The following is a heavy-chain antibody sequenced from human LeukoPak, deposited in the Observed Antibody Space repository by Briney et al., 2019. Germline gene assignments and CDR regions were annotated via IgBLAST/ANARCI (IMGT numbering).Heavy chain of an antibody. CDR1: GFTFSSYG. CDR2: ITYDGYYK. J-gene: IGHJ6*02. D-gene: IGHD3-10*01. Sequence: GGSLRLSCAASGFTFSSYGMHWVRQAPGKGLEWVAVITYDGYYKYYADSVKGRFTISSDNSKNTLFLQMNSLRAEDTAVYYCAKDLKSMVRGACMDAWGQGTTVTVSS. V-gene: IGHV3-30*18. CDR3: AKDLKSMVRGACMDA.